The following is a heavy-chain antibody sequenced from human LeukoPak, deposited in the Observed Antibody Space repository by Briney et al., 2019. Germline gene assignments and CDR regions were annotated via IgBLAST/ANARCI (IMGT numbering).Heavy chain of an antibody. Sequence: GGSLRLSCADSGFTFSSYWMQWVRQAPGKGLGWVSRINSDGSSTIYADSVKGGFTISRDNAQNTLYLQMNSLRAEDTAVYYCARHRAYSQDYWGRGALVTVSS. CDR1: GFTFSSYW. CDR2: INSDGSST. D-gene: IGHD5-18*01. V-gene: IGHV3-74*01. J-gene: IGHJ4*02. CDR3: ARHRAYSQDY.